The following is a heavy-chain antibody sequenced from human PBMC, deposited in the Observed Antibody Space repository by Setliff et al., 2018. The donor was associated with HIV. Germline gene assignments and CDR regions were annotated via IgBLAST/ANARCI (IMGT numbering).Heavy chain of an antibody. Sequence: ASVKVSCKASGYTFTNSFMHWVRQAPGQGLEWMGIINPSDGATTYAGNFQDRVTMTSDTSTSTVYMELSSLGSEDTAIYYCTRESKRGYSSNWYYFDYWGHGTLVTVSS. CDR2: INPSDGAT. CDR3: TRESKRGYSSNWYYFDY. CDR1: GYTFTNSF. D-gene: IGHD6-13*01. J-gene: IGHJ4*01. V-gene: IGHV1-46*03.